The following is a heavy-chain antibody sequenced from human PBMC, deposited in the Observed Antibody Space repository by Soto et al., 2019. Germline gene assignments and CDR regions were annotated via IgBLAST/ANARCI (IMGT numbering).Heavy chain of an antibody. CDR1: GATYSNSA. CDR2: INPILGIP. V-gene: IGHV1-69*10. D-gene: IGHD5-12*01. Sequence: QVQLVQSGAEVKKPGSSVKVSCKASGATYSNSAISWVRQAPGQGLEWMGGINPILGIPDYAHKFQGRVTITADESTNTVYMALGSLRSEGTGLYFCVSGGVDVVATSAFDYWGQGTLVSVSS. CDR3: VSGGVDVVATSAFDY. J-gene: IGHJ4*02.